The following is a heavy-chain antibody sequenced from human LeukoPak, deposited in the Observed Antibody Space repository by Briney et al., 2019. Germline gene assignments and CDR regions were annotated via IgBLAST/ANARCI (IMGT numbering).Heavy chain of an antibody. D-gene: IGHD3-22*01. J-gene: IGHJ4*02. CDR3: AKDPFGGSSGYYFDY. CDR1: GFTFSSYG. Sequence: GGSLRLSCAASGFTFSSYGMHWVRQAPGKGLEWVAFIRYDGSNKYYADSVKGRFTISRDNSKNTLYLQMNSLRAEDTAVYYCAKDPFGGSSGYYFDYWGQGTLVTVSS. V-gene: IGHV3-30*02. CDR2: IRYDGSNK.